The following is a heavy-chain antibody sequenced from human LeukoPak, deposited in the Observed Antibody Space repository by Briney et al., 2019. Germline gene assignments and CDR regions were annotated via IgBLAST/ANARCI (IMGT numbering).Heavy chain of an antibody. CDR3: AHKGRGSGSYNV. J-gene: IGHJ4*02. CDR1: GFSLSSIGVA. D-gene: IGHD3-10*01. V-gene: IGHV2-5*01. CDR2: TYWNDDK. Sequence: SGPTLVNPTQTLTLTCTFSGFSLSSIGVAVAWIRQPPGKALEWLAVTYWNDDKSYSPTLKSRLTITKDTSKNQVVLIMTNMDPADTATFYCAHKGRGSGSYNVWGQGTLVTVSS.